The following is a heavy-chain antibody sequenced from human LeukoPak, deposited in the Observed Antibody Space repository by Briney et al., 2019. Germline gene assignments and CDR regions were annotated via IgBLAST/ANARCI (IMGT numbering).Heavy chain of an antibody. CDR3: ARHSGYSYGIDY. CDR2: IYYSGST. J-gene: IGHJ4*02. CDR1: GGSISSYY. V-gene: IGHV4-59*08. D-gene: IGHD5-18*01. Sequence: SETLSLTCTVSGGSISSYYWSWIRQPPGKGLEWIGYIYYSGSTNYNPSLKSRVTISVDTSKNQFSLKLSSVTAADTAVYYCARHSGYSYGIDYWGQGTLVTVSS.